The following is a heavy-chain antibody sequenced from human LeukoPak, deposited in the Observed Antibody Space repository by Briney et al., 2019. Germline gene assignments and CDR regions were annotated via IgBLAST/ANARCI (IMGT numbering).Heavy chain of an antibody. D-gene: IGHD1-1*01. V-gene: IGHV4-61*02. CDR3: ARVEGDY. CDR1: GGSISSGSYY. J-gene: IGHJ4*02. Sequence: SETLSLTCTVSGGSISSGSYYWSWIRQPAGKGLEWIGRIYTSGSTNYNPSLKSRVTISVDTSKNQFSLKLSSVTAADTAVYYCARVEGDYWGQGTLVTVSS. CDR2: IYTSGST.